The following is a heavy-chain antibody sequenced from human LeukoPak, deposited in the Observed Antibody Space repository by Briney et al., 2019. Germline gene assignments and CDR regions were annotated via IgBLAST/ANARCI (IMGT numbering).Heavy chain of an antibody. V-gene: IGHV5-51*01. D-gene: IGHD3-22*01. Sequence: GESLKISCKGSGYSFTSFWIGWVRQMPGKGLEWMGIIYPGDSDTRYSPSLQGQVTISADKSISTAYLQWSSLKASDTAMYYCAKTVGYYYDSSGLIDYWGQGTLVTVSS. CDR1: GYSFTSFW. CDR3: AKTVGYYYDSSGLIDY. J-gene: IGHJ4*02. CDR2: IYPGDSDT.